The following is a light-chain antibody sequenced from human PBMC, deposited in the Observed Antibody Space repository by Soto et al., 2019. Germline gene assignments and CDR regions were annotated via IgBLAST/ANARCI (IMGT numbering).Light chain of an antibody. CDR1: QSVDIN. CDR2: GAS. CDR3: QQYRSWPRT. J-gene: IGKJ1*01. Sequence: EIVLTQSPATLSVSPGERVTLSCGASQSVDINLAWYQQKPGQAPRLLIYGASTRATDMSGTVSGRGSGTEFTLTISNVRPEDFAVYYCQQYRSWPRTFGQGTKVDIK. V-gene: IGKV3-15*01.